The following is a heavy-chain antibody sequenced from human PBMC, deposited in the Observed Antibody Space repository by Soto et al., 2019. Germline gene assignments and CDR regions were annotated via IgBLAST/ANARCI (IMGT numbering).Heavy chain of an antibody. D-gene: IGHD6-19*01. CDR3: ARGRQWLVRGWFDP. CDR2: INHSGSA. Sequence: SETLSLTCAVYGGSFSGYYWSWIRQPPGKGLEWIGEINHSGSANYNPSLKSRVTISVDTSKNQFSLKLSSVTAADTAVYYCARGRQWLVRGWFDPWGQGTLVTV. V-gene: IGHV4-34*01. CDR1: GGSFSGYY. J-gene: IGHJ5*02.